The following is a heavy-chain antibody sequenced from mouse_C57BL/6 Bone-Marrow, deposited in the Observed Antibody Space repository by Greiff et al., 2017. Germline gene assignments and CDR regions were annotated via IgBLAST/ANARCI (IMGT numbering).Heavy chain of an antibody. CDR2: IYPRSGNT. Sequence: QLKQSGAELARPGASVKLSCKASGYTFTSYGISWVKQRTGQGLEWIGEIYPRSGNTYYNEKFKGKATLTADKSSSTAYMELRSLTSEDSAVYFCARLRLRRSWYFDVWGTGTTVTVSS. D-gene: IGHD2-4*01. J-gene: IGHJ1*03. CDR1: GYTFTSYG. CDR3: ARLRLRRSWYFDV. V-gene: IGHV1-81*01.